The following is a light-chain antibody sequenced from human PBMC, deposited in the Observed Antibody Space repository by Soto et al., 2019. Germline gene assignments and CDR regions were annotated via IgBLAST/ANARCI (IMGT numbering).Light chain of an antibody. CDR3: QQYDGLPFT. J-gene: IGKJ4*01. Sequence: DIQMTQSPSSLSASVGDRVTITCQASQAIGNYLTWYQQKPGKAPKLLIYEASNLETGVPSRFSGSGSGTDFTFTINSLQPEDIATYYCQQYDGLPFTFGGGTKVEIK. CDR2: EAS. V-gene: IGKV1-33*01. CDR1: QAIGNY.